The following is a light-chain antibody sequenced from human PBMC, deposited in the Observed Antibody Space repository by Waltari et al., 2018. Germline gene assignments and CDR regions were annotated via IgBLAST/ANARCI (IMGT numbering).Light chain of an antibody. CDR3: QQYNNWVT. J-gene: IGKJ3*01. CDR1: ESVGRN. Sequence: ETVMTQSPATLSASPGERATLSCRASESVGRNLAWFQQKPGQAPRLLIYGAATRATATPTSFTGSGSVTEFTRTISCLRSEDVAVYYCQQYNNWVTFGPGTKVEIK. V-gene: IGKV3-15*01. CDR2: GAA.